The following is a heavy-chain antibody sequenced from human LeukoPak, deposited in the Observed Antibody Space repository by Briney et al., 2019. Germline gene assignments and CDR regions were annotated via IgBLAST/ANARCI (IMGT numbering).Heavy chain of an antibody. D-gene: IGHD6-19*01. V-gene: IGHV3-23*01. CDR1: GFTFSTYA. Sequence: GGSLRLSCAASGFTFSTYAMSWVRQAPGKGLEWVSAISGSGGSTYYADSVKDRFTISRDNSKNTLYLQMNSLRAEDTAVYYCAKDRTDGYSSAWFSDFWGQGTLVTVPS. CDR3: AKDRTDGYSSAWFSDF. J-gene: IGHJ4*02. CDR2: ISGSGGST.